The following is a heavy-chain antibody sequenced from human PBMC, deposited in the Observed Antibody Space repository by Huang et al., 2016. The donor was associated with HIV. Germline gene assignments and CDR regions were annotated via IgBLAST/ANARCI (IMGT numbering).Heavy chain of an antibody. J-gene: IGHJ4*02. V-gene: IGHV1-46*01. CDR1: GYPFTSYY. D-gene: IGHD3-22*01. CDR2: MNPRGGSGGSK. Sequence: QVQLVQSGAEVKKPGASVKVSCKASGYPFTSYYMHWVRQAPGQGIEWMGRMNPRGGSGGSKSIAQKFQGRVTMTRDTSTSTVYLELSSLRSEDTAVYYCARSYRFETSAYYRDDYWGQGTLVTVSS. CDR3: ARSYRFETSAYYRDDY.